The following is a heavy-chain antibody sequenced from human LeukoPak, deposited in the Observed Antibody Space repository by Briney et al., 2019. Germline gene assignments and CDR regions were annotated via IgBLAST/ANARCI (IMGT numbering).Heavy chain of an antibody. CDR3: TRETSSRYFDY. CDR2: MNPNSGRT. Sequence: ASVKVSCKASGGTFSSYAISWVRQATGQGLEWMGWMNPNSGRTGYAQSFQGRITITRNTSISTAYMELSSLRSEDTAVYYCTRETSSRYFDYWGQGTLVTVSS. CDR1: GGTFSSYA. J-gene: IGHJ4*02. V-gene: IGHV1-8*03.